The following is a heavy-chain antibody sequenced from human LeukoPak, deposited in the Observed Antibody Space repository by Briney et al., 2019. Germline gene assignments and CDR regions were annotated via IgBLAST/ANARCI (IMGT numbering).Heavy chain of an antibody. J-gene: IGHJ3*02. CDR2: INPNSGGT. CDR1: GYTLTAYY. V-gene: IGHV1-2*06. D-gene: IGHD3-22*01. CDR3: ARPYYESSGLYVDAFDI. Sequence: ASVKVSRKASGYTLTAYYLHWVRQAPGQGLEWMGRINPNSGGTTYAQKFQGRVTMTRDTSIGTAYMELSSLRSDDTALYYCARPYYESSGLYVDAFDIWGQGTMVTVSS.